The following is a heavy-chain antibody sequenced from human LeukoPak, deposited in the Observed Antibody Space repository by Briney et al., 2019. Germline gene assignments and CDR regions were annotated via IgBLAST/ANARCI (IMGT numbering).Heavy chain of an antibody. D-gene: IGHD2-21*02. CDR3: ATDRDNSDWQKRFDS. Sequence: GGSLRLSCAASGFTFSSYAMSWVRQAPGKGLEGVGNINQDASEINYVDSVRGRFTISRDNAKNSLHLQMNSLRAEDTAVYYCATDRDNSDWQKRFDSWGQGTLVTVSS. CDR1: GFTFSSYA. J-gene: IGHJ4*02. V-gene: IGHV3-7*01. CDR2: INQDASEI.